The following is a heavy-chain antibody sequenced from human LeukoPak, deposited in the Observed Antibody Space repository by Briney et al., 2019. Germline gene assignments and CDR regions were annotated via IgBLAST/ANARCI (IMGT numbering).Heavy chain of an antibody. Sequence: AGRSLRLSCAASGFTVSSNYMSWVRQAPGKGLEWGSVIYSGGSTYYADSVKGRFTISRDNSKNTLYLQMNSLRAEDTAVYYCARADPTNYYGMDVWGQGTTVAVSS. D-gene: IGHD5-12*01. CDR3: ARADPTNYYGMDV. CDR2: IYSGGST. CDR1: GFTVSSNY. V-gene: IGHV3-66*01. J-gene: IGHJ6*02.